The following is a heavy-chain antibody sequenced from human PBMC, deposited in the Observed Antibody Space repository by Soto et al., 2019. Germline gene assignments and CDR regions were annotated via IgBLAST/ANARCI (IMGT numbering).Heavy chain of an antibody. CDR3: AREAYTTPGAGCYYYGMDV. CDR1: GYTFTSYD. CDR2: MNPNSGNT. Sequence: QVQLVQSGAEVKKPGASVKVSCKASGYTFTSYDINWVRQATGQGLEWMGWMNPNSGNTGYAQKFQGRVTMTRNTSXXXAXXELSSLRSEDTAVYYCAREAYTTPGAGCYYYGMDVWGQGTTVTVSS. J-gene: IGHJ6*02. V-gene: IGHV1-8*01. D-gene: IGHD1-1*01.